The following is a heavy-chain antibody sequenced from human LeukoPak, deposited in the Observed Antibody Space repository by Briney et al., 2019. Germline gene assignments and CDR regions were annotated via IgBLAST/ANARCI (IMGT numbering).Heavy chain of an antibody. V-gene: IGHV3-21*01. J-gene: IGHJ4*02. D-gene: IGHD3-22*01. CDR2: ISSSSSYI. Sequence: GGSLRLSCAASGFTFSSYSMNWVRQAPGKGLEWVSSISSSSSYIYYADSVKGRFTISRDNAKNSLYLQMNSLRAEDTAVYYCARGKRGISYYDSSGYPPMGYWGQGTLVTVSS. CDR1: GFTFSSYS. CDR3: ARGKRGISYYDSSGYPPMGY.